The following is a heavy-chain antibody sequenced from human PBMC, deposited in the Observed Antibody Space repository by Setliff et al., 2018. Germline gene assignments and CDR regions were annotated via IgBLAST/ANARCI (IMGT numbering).Heavy chain of an antibody. V-gene: IGHV3-23*01. J-gene: IGHJ4*02. Sequence: GGSLRLSCAASGFTFTSYAMNWVRQAPGKGLEWVSAISGSGGSTDYADSMNGRFTISRDNAKNSVYLQMNSLEAEDTAVYYCTRAGTGGYKSGFDYWGQGTLVTVSS. CDR2: ISGSGGST. CDR1: GFTFTSYA. CDR3: TRAGTGGYKSGFDY. D-gene: IGHD5-12*01.